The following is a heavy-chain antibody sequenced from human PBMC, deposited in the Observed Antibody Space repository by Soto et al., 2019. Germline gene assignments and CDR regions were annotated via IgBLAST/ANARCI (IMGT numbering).Heavy chain of an antibody. CDR1: GGSINSYF. J-gene: IGHJ4*02. V-gene: IGHV4-59*01. D-gene: IGHD3-10*01. Sequence: PSETLSLTCTVPGGSINSYFWSWIRQSPGKGLEWIGHIYYSGSTSYSPSLKSRVSISVDTSKNQFSLGVHSVTAADTAVYYCARAGTNMVQFDYWGQGTLVTVSS. CDR3: ARAGTNMVQFDY. CDR2: IYYSGST.